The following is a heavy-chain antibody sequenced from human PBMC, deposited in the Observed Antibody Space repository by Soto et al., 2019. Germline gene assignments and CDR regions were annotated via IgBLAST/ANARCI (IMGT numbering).Heavy chain of an antibody. V-gene: IGHV2-5*01. CDR2: IYWTGDA. CDR1: GFSLSTSGVA. CDR3: AHRPWASIKYVGRLDV. J-gene: IGHJ6*02. Sequence: QITLKESGPTLVKPTQTLTLTCTFSGFSLSTSGVAVGWIRQPPGKALAWLALIYWTGDARYSPSLKNRLTLTKNTSINQVVLTMTNMAPVHTATYYCAHRPWASIKYVGRLDVWGQGTTVTVSS. D-gene: IGHD2-2*01.